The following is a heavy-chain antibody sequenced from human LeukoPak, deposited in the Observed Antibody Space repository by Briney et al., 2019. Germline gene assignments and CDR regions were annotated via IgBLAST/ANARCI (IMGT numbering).Heavy chain of an antibody. CDR2: IYYSGST. Sequence: SETLSLTCRVSGGSISSSSYYWSWIRQPPGKGLEWIGYIYYSGSTNYNPSLKSRVTISVDTSKNQFSLKLSSVTAADTAVYYCARTTEGYCRGRSCYSYYYYMDVWGKGTTVTVSS. V-gene: IGHV4-61*01. CDR1: GGSISSSSYY. J-gene: IGHJ6*03. D-gene: IGHD2-15*01. CDR3: ARTTEGYCRGRSCYSYYYYMDV.